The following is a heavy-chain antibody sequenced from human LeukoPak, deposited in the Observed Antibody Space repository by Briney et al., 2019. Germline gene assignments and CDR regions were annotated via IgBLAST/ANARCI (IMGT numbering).Heavy chain of an antibody. Sequence: GGSLRLSCAASGFTFTGYWMSWVRQAPGKGLEWVANIKQDGSERYYVDSVKGRFTISRDNAKNSLYLQMNSLRAEDTAVYYCARDGGYASGSYIWGQGTMVTVSS. V-gene: IGHV3-7*05. CDR1: GFTFTGYW. CDR2: IKQDGSER. J-gene: IGHJ3*02. CDR3: ARDGGYASGSYI. D-gene: IGHD3-10*01.